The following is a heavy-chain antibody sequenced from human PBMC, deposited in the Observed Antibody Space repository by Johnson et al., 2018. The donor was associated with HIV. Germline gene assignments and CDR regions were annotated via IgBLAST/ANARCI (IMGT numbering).Heavy chain of an antibody. Sequence: QVQLVESGGGLVQPGRSLRLSCAASGFTLSTYGMHWVRQAPGKGLEWVAVISYDGSNKYYADSVTGRFTTSRDNSKNTLYLQMNSLRAEDTAVYYCARGGYYYDSYDAFDIWGQGTMVTVSS. D-gene: IGHD3-22*01. CDR3: ARGGYYYDSYDAFDI. V-gene: IGHV3-30*03. J-gene: IGHJ3*02. CDR2: ISYDGSNK. CDR1: GFTLSTYG.